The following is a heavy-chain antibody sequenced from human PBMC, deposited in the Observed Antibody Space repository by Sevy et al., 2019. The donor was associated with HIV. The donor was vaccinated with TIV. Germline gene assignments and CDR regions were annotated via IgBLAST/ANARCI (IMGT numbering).Heavy chain of an antibody. CDR1: AFTFDDYA. D-gene: IGHD3-22*01. V-gene: IGHV3-9*03. Sequence: GGSLRLSCAASAFTFDDYAMHWVRQAPGKGLEWVSGISWNSGSIGYADSVKGRFTISRDNAKNSLYLQMNSLRAEDMALYYCAKDIRPYYYDSSGFDYWGQGTLVTVSS. J-gene: IGHJ4*02. CDR2: ISWNSGSI. CDR3: AKDIRPYYYDSSGFDY.